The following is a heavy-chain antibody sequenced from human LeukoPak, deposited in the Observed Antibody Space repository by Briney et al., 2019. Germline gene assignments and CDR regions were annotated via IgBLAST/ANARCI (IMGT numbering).Heavy chain of an antibody. CDR1: GGSISSGDYY. Sequence: SETLSLTCTVSGGSISSGDYYWSWIRQPPGKGLEWIGYIYYSGSTYYNPSLKSRVTISVDTSKNQFCLKLSSVTAGDTAGYYCARELSYSLSRSYYFDYWGQGTLVTVSS. D-gene: IGHD4-11*01. CDR3: ARELSYSLSRSYYFDY. CDR2: IYYSGST. V-gene: IGHV4-30-4*08. J-gene: IGHJ4*02.